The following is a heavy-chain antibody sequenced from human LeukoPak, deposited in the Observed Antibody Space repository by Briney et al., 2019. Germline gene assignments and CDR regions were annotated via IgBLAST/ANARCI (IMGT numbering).Heavy chain of an antibody. J-gene: IGHJ4*02. V-gene: IGHV1-2*02. CDR1: GYTFTGYY. D-gene: IGHD6-6*01. CDR2: IDPNSGDT. CDR3: ARDRPARGSEIDF. Sequence: GASVKVSCKASGYTFTGYYIHWVRQAPGQGLEWMGWIDPNSGDTNYEQKFQGRVTLTRDTSIRTAYMELSRLSSDDTAVYYCARDRPARGSEIDFWGQGTLVTVSS.